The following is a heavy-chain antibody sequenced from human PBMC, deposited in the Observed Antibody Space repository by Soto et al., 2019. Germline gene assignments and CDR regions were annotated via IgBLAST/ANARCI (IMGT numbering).Heavy chain of an antibody. Sequence: QVQLVQSGAEVKKPGASVKVSCKASGYTFTSYGINWVRQATGQGLEWMGWMNPNSGNTGYAQKVQGRGTMTRNTSRSTAYMELSSLRTEDTAVYFCAREFFSGSYRQSDCWGQGTLVTGSS. CDR3: AREFFSGSYRQSDC. V-gene: IGHV1-8*01. D-gene: IGHD3-16*02. J-gene: IGHJ4*02. CDR2: MNPNSGNT. CDR1: GYTFTSYG.